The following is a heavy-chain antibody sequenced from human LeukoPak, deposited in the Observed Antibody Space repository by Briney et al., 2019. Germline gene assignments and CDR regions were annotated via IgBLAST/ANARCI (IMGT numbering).Heavy chain of an antibody. CDR3: ARGHIYCCGDCHGGFDP. Sequence: SETLSLTCTVSGGSISSYYWSWIRQPPGKGLEWIGYIYYGGSTNYNPSLKSRVTISVDTSKNQFSLKLSSVTAADTAVYYCARGHIYCCGDCHGGFDPWGQGTLVTVSS. CDR2: IYYGGST. CDR1: GGSISSYY. J-gene: IGHJ5*02. V-gene: IGHV4-59*01. D-gene: IGHD2-21*02.